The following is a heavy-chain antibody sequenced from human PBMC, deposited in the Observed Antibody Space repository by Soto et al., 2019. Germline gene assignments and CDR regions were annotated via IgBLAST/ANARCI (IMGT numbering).Heavy chain of an antibody. Sequence: PGGSLRLSCAASGFTVSSNYMSWVRQAPGKGLEWVSVIYSGGSTYYADSVKGRFTISRDNSKNTLYLQMNSLRAEDTAVYYCAREEGEDNWSSMDAWGQGTTVTVSS. CDR3: AREEGEDNWSSMDA. D-gene: IGHD1-20*01. CDR2: IYSGGST. CDR1: GFTVSSNY. V-gene: IGHV3-53*01. J-gene: IGHJ6*02.